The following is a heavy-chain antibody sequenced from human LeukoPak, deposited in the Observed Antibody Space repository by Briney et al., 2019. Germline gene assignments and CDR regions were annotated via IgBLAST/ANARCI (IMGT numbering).Heavy chain of an antibody. V-gene: IGHV3-7*01. CDR3: ARQRGSGCLDY. CDR2: IKQDGSET. CDR1: GFTSGTSW. J-gene: IGHJ4*02. D-gene: IGHD6-19*01. Sequence: GGSLRLSCADSGFTSGTSWMSWVRQAPGKGLEWVANIKQDGSETYYVDSVKGRFTISRDNAKNSLSLQMNSLRAEDTAVYYCARQRGSGCLDYWGQGTLVTVSS.